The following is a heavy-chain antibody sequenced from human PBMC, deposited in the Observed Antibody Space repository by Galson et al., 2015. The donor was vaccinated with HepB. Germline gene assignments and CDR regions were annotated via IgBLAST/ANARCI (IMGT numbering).Heavy chain of an antibody. J-gene: IGHJ4*02. Sequence: SVKVSCKASGYTFTSYGISWVRQAPGQGLEWMGWISTYDGNTNYAQKLQGRVTMTTDTSTRTAYMELRSLRSDDTAVYYCARVWATMIVVSSQYFDYWGQGTLVPVSS. CDR1: GYTFTSYG. CDR3: ARVWATMIVVSSQYFDY. D-gene: IGHD3-22*01. V-gene: IGHV1-18*04. CDR2: ISTYDGNT.